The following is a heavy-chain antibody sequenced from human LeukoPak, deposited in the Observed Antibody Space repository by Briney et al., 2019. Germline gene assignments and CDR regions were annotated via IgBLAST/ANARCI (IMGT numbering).Heavy chain of an antibody. D-gene: IGHD6-13*01. CDR1: GGTFSSYA. CDR3: ASASRTSYSHGYGAAAGSYYFDY. CDR2: IIPILGIA. Sequence: ASVKVSCKASGGTFSSYAISWVRQAPGQGLEWMGRIIPILGIANYAQKFQGRVTITADKSTSTAYMELSSLRSEDTAVYYCASASRTSYSHGYGAAAGSYYFDYWGQGTLVTVSS. J-gene: IGHJ4*02. V-gene: IGHV1-69*04.